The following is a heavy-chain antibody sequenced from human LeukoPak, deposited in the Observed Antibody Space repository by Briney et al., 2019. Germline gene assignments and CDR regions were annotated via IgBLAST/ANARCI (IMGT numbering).Heavy chain of an antibody. D-gene: IGHD2-15*01. CDR2: INPNSVGT. CDR1: GYTFTGYY. Sequence: AAVKVSCKASGYTFTGYYMHWVRQAPGQGLEWMGWINPNSVGTNYAQKFQGRVTMTRDTSISTAYMELSGLRSDDTAVYYCARLGFCSGGSCPYYFDYWGQGTLVTVSS. CDR3: ARLGFCSGGSCPYYFDY. V-gene: IGHV1-2*02. J-gene: IGHJ4*02.